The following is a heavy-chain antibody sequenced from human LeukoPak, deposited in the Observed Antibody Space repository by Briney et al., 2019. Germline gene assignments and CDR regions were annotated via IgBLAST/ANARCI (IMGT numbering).Heavy chain of an antibody. CDR1: GFIFSGSA. D-gene: IGHD3-22*01. Sequence: GRSMKLACAASGFIFSGSAMQWVRQASGNGLEWVGRIRSKANSYATAYAAAVKGRFTMHRDDYKKKAYQQMNSLKTEDTAVHYCTRYYDSSGYSYDAFDIRGQGTMVTASS. V-gene: IGHV3-73*01. J-gene: IGHJ3*02. CDR3: TRYYDSSGYSYDAFDI. CDR2: IRSKANSYAT.